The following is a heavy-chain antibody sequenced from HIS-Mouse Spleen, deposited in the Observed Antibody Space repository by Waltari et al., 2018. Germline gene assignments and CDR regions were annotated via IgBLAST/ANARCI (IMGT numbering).Heavy chain of an antibody. CDR3: ARNRAATGWFDP. CDR1: GSTLTRYY. Sequence: QVQLVQSGAEVKKPGASVTASCKASGSTLTRYYMHWVRQAPGQGLEWMGWINPNSGGTNYAQKFQGRVTMARDTSISTAYMELSRLRSDDTAVYYCARNRAATGWFDPWGQGTLVTVSS. CDR2: INPNSGGT. V-gene: IGHV1-2*02. J-gene: IGHJ5*02. D-gene: IGHD6-25*01.